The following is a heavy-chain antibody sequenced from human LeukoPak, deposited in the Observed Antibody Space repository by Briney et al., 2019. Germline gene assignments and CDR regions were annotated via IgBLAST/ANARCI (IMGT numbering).Heavy chain of an antibody. CDR2: INHNGSA. Sequence: SETLSLTCAVYGGPFSGYYWNWIRQAPGKGLEWIGDINHNGSANYNPSLKSRVTIPLDMSKNQFSLKLSPVTAADTAVYYCARVRYKVRGLTRPLNWFDPWGQGNLVTVSS. J-gene: IGHJ5*02. CDR1: GGPFSGYY. CDR3: ARVRYKVRGLTRPLNWFDP. D-gene: IGHD3-16*02. V-gene: IGHV4-34*01.